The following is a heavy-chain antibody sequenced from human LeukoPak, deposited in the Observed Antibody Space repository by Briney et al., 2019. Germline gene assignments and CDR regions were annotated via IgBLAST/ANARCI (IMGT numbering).Heavy chain of an antibody. D-gene: IGHD3-3*01. CDR3: ARAKKIPPPSTISLSYYFDY. CDR1: GGSFSGYY. Sequence: SETLSLTCAVYGGSFSGYYWSWIRQPPGKGLEWIGEINHSGSTNYNPSLKSRVTISVDTSKNQFSLKLSSVTAADTAVYYCARAKKIPPPSTISLSYYFDYWGQGTLVTVSS. V-gene: IGHV4-34*01. CDR2: INHSGST. J-gene: IGHJ4*02.